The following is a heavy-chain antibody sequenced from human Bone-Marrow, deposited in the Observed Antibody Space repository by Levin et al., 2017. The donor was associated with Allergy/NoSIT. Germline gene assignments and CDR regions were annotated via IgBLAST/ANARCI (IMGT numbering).Heavy chain of an antibody. CDR3: ARGADWNYGIPPNFDY. CDR1: GGSISSSTYY. D-gene: IGHD1-7*01. J-gene: IGHJ4*02. Sequence: SSETLSLTCTVSGGSISSSTYYWGWIRQPPGKGLEWIGSINYGGRTYYNPSLKSRVTISIDTSENQFSLKLSSVTAADTAVYYCARGADWNYGIPPNFDYWGQGALVTVSS. CDR2: INYGGRT. V-gene: IGHV4-39*07.